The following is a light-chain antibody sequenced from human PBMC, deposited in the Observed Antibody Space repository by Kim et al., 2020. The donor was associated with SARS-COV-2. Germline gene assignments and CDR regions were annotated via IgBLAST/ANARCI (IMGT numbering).Light chain of an antibody. CDR2: QDS. J-gene: IGLJ3*02. Sequence: SYELTQPPSVSVSPGQTASITCTVDKLGDKYACWYQQKPGQSPVLVIYQDSKRPSGIPERFSGSNSGNTATLTISGTQAMVEADYYCQAWDSSTALVFGG. CDR1: KLGDKY. CDR3: QAWDSSTALV. V-gene: IGLV3-1*01.